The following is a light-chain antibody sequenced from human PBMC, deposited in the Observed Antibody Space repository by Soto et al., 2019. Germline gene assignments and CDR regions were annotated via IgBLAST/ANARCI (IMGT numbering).Light chain of an antibody. CDR3: QQYFNWPPCT. CDR2: AAS. V-gene: IGKV1-39*01. J-gene: IGKJ2*02. CDR1: QNIAHF. Sequence: DIQMTQSPSSLSASVGDRVTISCRASQNIAHFLNWYQHKPGKAPRLLIYAASTLQSGVPSRFSGSGFGTDFTLTISSLEPDDFGYYYCQQYFNWPPCTFGQGTKVEI.